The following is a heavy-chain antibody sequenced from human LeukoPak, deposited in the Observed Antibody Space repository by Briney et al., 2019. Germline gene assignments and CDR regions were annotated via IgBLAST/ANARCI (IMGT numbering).Heavy chain of an antibody. J-gene: IGHJ5*02. Sequence: ASVTVSCKASGYTFTSYGISWVRQAPGQGFEWMGWISAYNGNTNYAQKLQGRVTMTTDTSTSTAYMELRSLRSDDTAVYYCAREITTSGHNWFDPWGQGTLVTVSS. CDR1: GYTFTSYG. V-gene: IGHV1-18*01. CDR3: AREITTSGHNWFDP. D-gene: IGHD1-1*01. CDR2: ISAYNGNT.